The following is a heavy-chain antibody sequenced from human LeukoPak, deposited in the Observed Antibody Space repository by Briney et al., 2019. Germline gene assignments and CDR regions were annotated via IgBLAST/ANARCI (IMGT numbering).Heavy chain of an antibody. V-gene: IGHV4-59*01. D-gene: IGHD2-21*02. CDR1: GGSISSYY. CDR2: IYYSGST. Sequence: KPSETLSLTCTVSGGSISSYYWSWIRQPPGKGLEWIGYIYYSGSTNYNPSLKSRVTISVDTSKNQFSLKLSSVTAADTAVYYCARDSVCGDCYSDVPPSSGGMDVWGQGTTVTVSS. J-gene: IGHJ6*02. CDR3: ARDSVCGDCYSDVPPSSGGMDV.